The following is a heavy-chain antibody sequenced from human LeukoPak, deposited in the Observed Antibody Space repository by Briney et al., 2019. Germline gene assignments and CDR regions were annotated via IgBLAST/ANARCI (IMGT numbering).Heavy chain of an antibody. CDR1: GGSISSGGYS. CDR2: IYYSGST. Sequence: SQTLSLTCAVSGGSISSGGYSWSWIRQPPGKGLEWIGYIYYSGSTYYNPSLKSRVTISVDTSKNQFSLKLSSVTAADTAVYYCARGVMVTATPHNWFDPWGQGTRVTVSS. J-gene: IGHJ5*02. V-gene: IGHV4-30-4*07. D-gene: IGHD2-21*02. CDR3: ARGVMVTATPHNWFDP.